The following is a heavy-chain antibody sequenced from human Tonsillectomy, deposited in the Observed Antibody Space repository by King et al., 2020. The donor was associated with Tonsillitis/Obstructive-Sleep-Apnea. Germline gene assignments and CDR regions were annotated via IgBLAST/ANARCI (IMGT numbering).Heavy chain of an antibody. Sequence: LQQWGAGLLKPSETLSLTCAVYGGSFSGYYWSWIRQPPGKGLEWIGEINHSGSTNYNPSLKSRVTISVDTSKNQFSLKLSSVTAADTAVYYCARGNVVVVAATLYYYYYMDVWGKGTTVTVSS. CDR2: INHSGST. V-gene: IGHV4-34*01. CDR3: ARGNVVVVAATLYYYYYMDV. CDR1: GGSFSGYY. D-gene: IGHD2-15*01. J-gene: IGHJ6*03.